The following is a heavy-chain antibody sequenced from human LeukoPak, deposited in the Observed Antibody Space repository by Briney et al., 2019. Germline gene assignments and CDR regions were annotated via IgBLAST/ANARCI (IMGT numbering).Heavy chain of an antibody. V-gene: IGHV3-23*01. J-gene: IGHJ4*02. CDR1: GFTFSSYA. Sequence: GGSLRLSCAASGFTFSSYAMSWVRQAPGKGLEWVSAISGSGGSTYYADSVKGRFTISRDNSKNTLYLQMNSLKTEDTAVYYCARGLRSYQSPSFFDFRGQGTLVSVSS. CDR3: ARGLRSYQSPSFFDF. D-gene: IGHD1-26*01. CDR2: ISGSGGST.